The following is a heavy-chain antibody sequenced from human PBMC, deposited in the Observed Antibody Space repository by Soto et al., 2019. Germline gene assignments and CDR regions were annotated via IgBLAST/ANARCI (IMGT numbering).Heavy chain of an antibody. CDR1: GGSFSGYY. CDR2: INHSGST. CDR3: ARGPAMWSGYYIDY. D-gene: IGHD3-3*01. Sequence: SETLSLTCAVYGGSFSGYYWSWIRQPPGKGLEWIGEINHSGSTNYNPSLKSRVTISVDTSKNQFSLKLSSVTAADTAVYYCARGPAMWSGYYIDYWGQGTLVTVSS. V-gene: IGHV4-34*01. J-gene: IGHJ4*02.